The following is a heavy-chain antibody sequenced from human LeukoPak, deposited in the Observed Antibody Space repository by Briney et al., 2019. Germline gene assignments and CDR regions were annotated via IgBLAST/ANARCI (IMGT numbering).Heavy chain of an antibody. Sequence: GGSLRLSCAASGFTVSSNYMSWVRQAPGKGLEWVSVIYSGGSTYYADSVKGRFTISRDNSKNTLYLQMNSLRAEDTAVYYCAKEGKAVAVRPSFDYWGQGILVTVSS. CDR2: IYSGGST. V-gene: IGHV3-66*01. J-gene: IGHJ4*02. D-gene: IGHD6-19*01. CDR3: AKEGKAVAVRPSFDY. CDR1: GFTVSSNY.